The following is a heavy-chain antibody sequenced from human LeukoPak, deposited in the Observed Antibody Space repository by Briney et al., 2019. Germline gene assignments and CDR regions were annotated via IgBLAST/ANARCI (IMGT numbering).Heavy chain of an antibody. D-gene: IGHD6-19*01. J-gene: IGHJ4*02. Sequence: SVKVSCKASGGTFSSYAISWVRQAPGQGLEWMGGIIPIFGTANYAQKFQGRVTITTDESTSTVYMELSSLRSEDTAVYYCARDGTSSGPLNYWGQGTLVTVSS. V-gene: IGHV1-69*05. CDR1: GGTFSSYA. CDR3: ARDGTSSGPLNY. CDR2: IIPIFGTA.